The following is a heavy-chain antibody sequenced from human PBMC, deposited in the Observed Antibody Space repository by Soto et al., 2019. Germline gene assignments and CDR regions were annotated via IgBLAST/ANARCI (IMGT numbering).Heavy chain of an antibody. CDR1: GGSVSSTNHY. J-gene: IGHJ4*02. CDR3: ARHGYYYDSTGYYYFV. CDR2: IYYSGMT. V-gene: IGHV4-39*01. Sequence: SETLSLTCTVSGGSVSSTNHYWGWIRQPPGKGPEWIGDIYYSGMTRYNPSLKSRVTMSVDTSMSQFFLKLSSVTAADTAVYYCARHGYYYDSTGYYYFVWGQGTLVTVS. D-gene: IGHD3-22*01.